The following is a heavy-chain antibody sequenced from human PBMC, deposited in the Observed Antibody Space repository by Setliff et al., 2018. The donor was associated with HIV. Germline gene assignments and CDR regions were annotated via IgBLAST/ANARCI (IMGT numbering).Heavy chain of an antibody. V-gene: IGHV4-61*09. Sequence: SETLSLTCTVSGGSISSGSYYWTWIRQPAGKGLEWIGQIYTSGSTNYNPSLKSRVILSVDTSKNQFSLKLSSVTAADTAVYSCARHRGEYTTGWGRAFEMWGQETMVNVSS. D-gene: IGHD3-16*01. CDR3: ARHRGEYTTGWGRAFEM. CDR1: GGSISSGSYY. J-gene: IGHJ3*02. CDR2: IYTSGST.